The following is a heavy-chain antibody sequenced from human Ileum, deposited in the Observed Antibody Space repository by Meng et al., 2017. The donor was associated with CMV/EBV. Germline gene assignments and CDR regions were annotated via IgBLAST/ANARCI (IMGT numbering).Heavy chain of an antibody. V-gene: IGHV3-7*01. CDR2: TNEDGSDK. CDR1: GSSFSNSW. CDR3: ASGKGSYGYYRLLYYYYGMDV. J-gene: IGHJ6*02. Sequence: GGSLRLSCAASGSSFSNSWMIWVRRAPGKGLEWVAKTNEDGSDKYYVDSVKGRFTIFRDNAKNTVYLQMNSLRAEDTAAYYCASGKGSYGYYRLLYYYYGMDVWGQGTTVTVSS. D-gene: IGHD3-22*01.